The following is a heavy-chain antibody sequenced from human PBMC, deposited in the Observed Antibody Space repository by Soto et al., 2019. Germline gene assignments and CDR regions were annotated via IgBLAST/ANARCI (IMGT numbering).Heavy chain of an antibody. J-gene: IGHJ4*02. D-gene: IGHD3-10*01. CDR3: AKYNYASGSQYGDFDY. CDR2: ISSTGDTT. CDR1: GFIFSSYA. Sequence: EVQLLESGGGLVQPGGSLRLSCAASGFIFSSYAMSWVRQAPGKGLEWVSAISSTGDTTYHADSVKGRFTISRDKSKNTVYLQMNSLRAEDTAVYYCAKYNYASGSQYGDFDYWGQGTLVTVSS. V-gene: IGHV3-23*01.